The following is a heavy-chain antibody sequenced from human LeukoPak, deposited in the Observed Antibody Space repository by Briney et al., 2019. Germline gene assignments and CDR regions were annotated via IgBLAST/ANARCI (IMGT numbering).Heavy chain of an antibody. D-gene: IGHD6-19*01. J-gene: IGHJ3*02. Sequence: QPGGSLRLSCAASGFTVSSNYMSWVRQAPGKGLEWVSIIYSGGSTYYADSVKGRFTISRDNSKNTLYLQMNSLRAEDTAVYYCARDSSGWYLDAFDIWGQGTMLTVSS. CDR3: ARDSSGWYLDAFDI. V-gene: IGHV3-53*01. CDR2: IYSGGST. CDR1: GFTVSSNY.